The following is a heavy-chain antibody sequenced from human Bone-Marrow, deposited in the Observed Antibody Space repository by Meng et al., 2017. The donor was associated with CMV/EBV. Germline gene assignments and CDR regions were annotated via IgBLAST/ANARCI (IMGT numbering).Heavy chain of an antibody. V-gene: IGHV4-31*03. CDR3: ARGDSIAARPPDYFDY. D-gene: IGHD6-6*01. Sequence: SETLSLTCTVSGGSISSSSYYWGWIRQPPGKGLEWIGYIYYSGSTYYNPSLKSRVTISVDTSKNQFSLKLSSVTAADTAVYYCARGDSIAARPPDYFDYWAQGTLVTFSS. CDR2: IYYSGST. J-gene: IGHJ4*02. CDR1: GGSISSSSYY.